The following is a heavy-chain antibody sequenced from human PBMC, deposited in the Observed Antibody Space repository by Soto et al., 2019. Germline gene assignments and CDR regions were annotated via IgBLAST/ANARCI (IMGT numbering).Heavy chain of an antibody. CDR1: GFTFSNAW. CDR2: IKSKSDGETT. J-gene: IGHJ2*01. V-gene: IGHV3-15*01. Sequence: EVQLVESGGGLLKPGGSLRLTCAGSGFTFSNAWMSWVRQAPGKGLEWVGRIKSKSDGETTDYAAPVKGRFTILRDDSKNTVFLQMNSLKTEDTAVYHCTTGWYFDLWGRGTLVTVSS. CDR3: TTGWYFDL.